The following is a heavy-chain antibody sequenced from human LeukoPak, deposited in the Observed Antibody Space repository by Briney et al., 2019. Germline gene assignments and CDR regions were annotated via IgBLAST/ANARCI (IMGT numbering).Heavy chain of an antibody. CDR3: ARGHYDSSGYTFDY. J-gene: IGHJ4*02. D-gene: IGHD3-22*01. V-gene: IGHV3-30*03. CDR2: ISYDGSNK. CDR1: GFTFSSYG. Sequence: GRSLRLSCAASGFTFSSYGMHWVRQAPGKGLEWVAVISYDGSNKYYAGSVKGRFTISRDNSKNTLYLQMNSLRAEDTAVYYCARGHYDSSGYTFDYWGQGTLVTVSS.